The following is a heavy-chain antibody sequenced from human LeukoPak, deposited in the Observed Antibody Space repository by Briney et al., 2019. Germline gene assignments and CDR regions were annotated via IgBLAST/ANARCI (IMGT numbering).Heavy chain of an antibody. V-gene: IGHV4-59*01. D-gene: IGHD6-19*01. Sequence: SETLSLTCTVSGGSIGSYYWSWIRQPPGKGLEWIGYIYYSGSTNYNPSLKSRVTISVDTSKNQFSLKLSSVTAADTAVYYCARVTVAGEADYWGQGTLVTVSS. CDR3: ARVTVAGEADY. CDR1: GGSIGSYY. J-gene: IGHJ4*02. CDR2: IYYSGST.